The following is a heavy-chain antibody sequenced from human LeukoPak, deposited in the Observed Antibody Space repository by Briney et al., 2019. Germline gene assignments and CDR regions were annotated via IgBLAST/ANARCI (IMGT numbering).Heavy chain of an antibody. CDR3: ATVTKVDFDY. CDR2: VSVEGIGR. J-gene: IGHJ4*02. V-gene: IGHV3-30*09. CDR1: RFTFSSYT. D-gene: IGHD4-11*01. Sequence: PRGSLRLSCAASRFTFSSYTFYWFPQTPGKGLEWVALVSVEGIGRSFPGSVEGRFAISRDDSKKSVFLQMSNLRPEDTAVYFCATVTKVDFDYWGQGTLVTVSS.